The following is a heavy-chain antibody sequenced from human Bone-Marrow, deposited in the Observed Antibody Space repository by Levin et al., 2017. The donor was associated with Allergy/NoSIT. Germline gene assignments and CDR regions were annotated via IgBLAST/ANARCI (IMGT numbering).Heavy chain of an antibody. CDR2: MNPNSGNT. CDR3: ARKEDSGTYYDFWSGYSFWRYGMDG. CDR1: GYTFTSYD. J-gene: IGHJ6*02. D-gene: IGHD3-3*01. Sequence: ASVKVSCKASGYTFTSYDINWVRQATGQGLEWMGWMNPNSGNTGYAQKFQGRVTMTRNTSISTAYMELSSLRSEDTAVYYCARKEDSGTYYDFWSGYSFWRYGMDGWGQGTTVTVSS. V-gene: IGHV1-8*01.